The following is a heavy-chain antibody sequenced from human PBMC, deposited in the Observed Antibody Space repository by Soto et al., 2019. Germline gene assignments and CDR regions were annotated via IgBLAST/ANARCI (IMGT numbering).Heavy chain of an antibody. D-gene: IGHD1-7*01. CDR2: TYYRSRWYN. Sequence: TLSLTCAISGDSVSSNSAAWNWIRQSPSRGLEWLGRTYYRSRWYNDYAVSVKSRITINPDTSKNQFSLQLNSVTPEDTAVYYCARGVTSQGTGTGLDPWGQGTLVTVSS. CDR3: ARGVTSQGTGTGLDP. CDR1: GDSVSSNSAA. V-gene: IGHV6-1*01. J-gene: IGHJ5*02.